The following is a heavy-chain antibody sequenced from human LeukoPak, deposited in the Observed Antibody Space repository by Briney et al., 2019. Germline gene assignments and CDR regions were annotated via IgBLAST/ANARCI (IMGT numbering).Heavy chain of an antibody. CDR3: ARVTPSFAHNWFDP. D-gene: IGHD2-21*02. CDR1: GGSISSSSYY. V-gene: IGHV4-39*01. J-gene: IGHJ5*02. CDR2: IYYSGST. Sequence: SGTLSLTCTVSGGSISSSSYYWGWIRQPPGKGLEWIGSIYYSGSTYYNPSLKSRVTISVDTSKNQFSLKLTSMTAADTAVYHCARVTPSFAHNWFDPWGQGTLVIVSS.